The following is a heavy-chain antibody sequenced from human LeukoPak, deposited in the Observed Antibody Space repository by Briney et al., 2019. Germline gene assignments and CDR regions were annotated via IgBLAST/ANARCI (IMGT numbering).Heavy chain of an antibody. CDR1: GYTFTGYY. V-gene: IGHV1-2*02. Sequence: ASVKVSCKASGYTFTGYYMHWVRQAPGQGLEWMGWINPNSGGTIYAQKFQGRVTMTRDTSISTAYMELSRLRSDDTAVYYCARDDSAVAPTYYMDVWGKGTTVTVSS. CDR3: ARDDSAVAPTYYMDV. D-gene: IGHD6-19*01. CDR2: INPNSGGT. J-gene: IGHJ6*03.